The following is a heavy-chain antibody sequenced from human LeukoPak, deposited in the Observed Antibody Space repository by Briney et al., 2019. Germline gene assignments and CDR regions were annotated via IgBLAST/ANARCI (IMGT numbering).Heavy chain of an antibody. CDR1: GYTFNSYG. CDR3: ATYRPSITMVRGVINVRSDAFDI. CDR2: ISAYNGNT. J-gene: IGHJ3*02. V-gene: IGHV1-18*01. Sequence: GASVKVSCKASGYTFNSYGFSWVRQAPGQGLEWMGWISAYNGNTNYAQKLQGRVTMTTDTSTSTAYMELRSLRSEDTAVYYCATYRPSITMVRGVINVRSDAFDIWGQGTMVTVSS. D-gene: IGHD3-10*01.